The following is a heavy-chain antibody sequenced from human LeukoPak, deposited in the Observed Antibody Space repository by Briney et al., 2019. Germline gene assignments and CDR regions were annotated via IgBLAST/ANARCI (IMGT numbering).Heavy chain of an antibody. Sequence: ASVKVSCKASGGTFSSYAISWVRQAPGQGLEWMGRIIPIFGIANYAQKFQGRVTITADKSTSTAYMELSSLRSEDTAVYYCARGSGITIFGVVSQTRYGMDVWGQGTTVTVSS. CDR1: GGTFSSYA. D-gene: IGHD3-3*01. CDR2: IIPIFGIA. J-gene: IGHJ6*02. CDR3: ARGSGITIFGVVSQTRYGMDV. V-gene: IGHV1-69*04.